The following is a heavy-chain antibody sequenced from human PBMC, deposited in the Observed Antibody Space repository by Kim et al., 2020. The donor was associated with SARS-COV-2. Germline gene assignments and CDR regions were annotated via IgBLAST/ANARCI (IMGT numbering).Heavy chain of an antibody. CDR2: IA. V-gene: IGHV1-69*04. D-gene: IGHD2-15*01. CDR3: ARVVVGWFDP. Sequence: IANYAQKFQGRVTITADKSTSTAYMELSSLRSEDTAVYYCARVVVGWFDPWGQGTLVTVSS. J-gene: IGHJ5*02.